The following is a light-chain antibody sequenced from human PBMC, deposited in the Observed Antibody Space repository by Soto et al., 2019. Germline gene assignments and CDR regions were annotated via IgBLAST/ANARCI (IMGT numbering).Light chain of an antibody. CDR2: DAS. Sequence: EIVLTQSPDTLSLSPGENATLSCRASQSVSSYLAWYQQKPGQPPRLLIYDASNRATGIPARFSGSGSGTDFTLTISSLEPEDFAVYYCQQCSKWPPKFGQGTKVDIK. J-gene: IGKJ1*01. CDR3: QQCSKWPPK. CDR1: QSVSSY. V-gene: IGKV3-11*01.